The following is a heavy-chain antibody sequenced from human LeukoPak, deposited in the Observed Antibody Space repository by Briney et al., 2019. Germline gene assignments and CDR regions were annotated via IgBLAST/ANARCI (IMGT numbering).Heavy chain of an antibody. J-gene: IGHJ4*02. CDR2: MNPNSGNT. Sequence: ASVRVSCKASGYTFTSYDINWVRQAAGQGLEWMGWMNPNSGNTGYAQRFQGRVTMTRDTTISTAYMELSSLRSEDTPVYYCARVSETPAYYYTSGYYYLGYWGQGTLVTVSS. D-gene: IGHD3-22*01. V-gene: IGHV1-8*01. CDR1: GYTFTSYD. CDR3: ARVSETPAYYYTSGYYYLGY.